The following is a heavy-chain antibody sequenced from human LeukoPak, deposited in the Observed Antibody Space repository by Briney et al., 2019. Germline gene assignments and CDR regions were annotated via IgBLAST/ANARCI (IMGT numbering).Heavy chain of an antibody. J-gene: IGHJ5*02. CDR3: AKVSVGYCSSTSCYELDP. CDR1: GFTFSSYG. CDR2: ISYDGSNK. D-gene: IGHD2-2*01. Sequence: QPGRSPRLSCAASGFTFSSYGMHWVRQAPGKGLEWMAVISYDGSNKYYADSVKGRFTISRDNSKNTLYLQMNSLRAEDTAVYYCAKVSVGYCSSTSCYELDPWGQGTLVTVSS. V-gene: IGHV3-30*18.